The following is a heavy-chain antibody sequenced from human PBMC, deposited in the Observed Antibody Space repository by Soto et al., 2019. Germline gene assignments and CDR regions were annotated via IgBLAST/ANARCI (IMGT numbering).Heavy chain of an antibody. V-gene: IGHV3-15*01. D-gene: IGHD3-10*01. J-gene: IGHJ5*02. CDR3: TTDRDYYGSGSYNWFDP. CDR1: GFTFSNAW. CDR2: IKSKTDGGTT. Sequence: PWGSLRLSCAASGFTFSNAWMSWVRQAPGKGLEWVGRIKSKTDGGTTDYAAPVKGRFTISRDDSKNTLYLQMNSLKTEDTAVYYCTTDRDYYGSGSYNWFDPWGQGTLVTVSS.